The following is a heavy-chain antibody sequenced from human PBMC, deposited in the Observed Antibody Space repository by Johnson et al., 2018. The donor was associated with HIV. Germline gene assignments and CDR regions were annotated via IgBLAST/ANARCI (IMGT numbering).Heavy chain of an antibody. V-gene: IGHV3-11*04. CDR1: GFTFSDYY. J-gene: IGHJ3*02. D-gene: IGHD3-10*01. Sequence: QVQLVESRGGLVKPGGSLRLSCAASGFTFSDYYMSWIRQAPGKGLEWVSYISSSGSTIYYADSVKGRFTISRDNAKNSLYLQMNSLRAEDTAVYYCASPKTPTRVVRGAFDIWGQGTMVTVSS. CDR3: ASPKTPTRVVRGAFDI. CDR2: ISSSGSTI.